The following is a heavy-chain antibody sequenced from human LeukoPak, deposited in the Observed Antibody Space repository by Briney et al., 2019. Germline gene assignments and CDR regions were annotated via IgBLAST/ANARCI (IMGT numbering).Heavy chain of an antibody. D-gene: IGHD1-26*01. CDR2: ISGSGAST. Sequence: GSLRLSCLASGFTLSTNAMSWVRQAPGKGLEWISGISGSGASTYYADSVKGRFTISRDDSRNTLYLQMNSLRGDDTAVYYCAKDVGKWESLHFFDYWGQGTLVTVSS. J-gene: IGHJ4*02. V-gene: IGHV3-23*01. CDR3: AKDVGKWESLHFFDY. CDR1: GFTLSTNA.